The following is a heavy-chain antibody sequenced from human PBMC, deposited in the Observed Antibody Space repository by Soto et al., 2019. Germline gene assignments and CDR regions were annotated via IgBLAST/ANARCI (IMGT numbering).Heavy chain of an antibody. J-gene: IGHJ6*02. D-gene: IGHD2-2*01. Sequence: QVQLVQSGGEVKKPGASVKVSCKASGYTFTSYAMHWVRQAPGQRLEWMGWINAGNGNTKYSQKFQGRVTITRDTSASTAYMELSSLRSEDTAVYYCARGHIVVVPAALGYYYYGMDVWGQGTTVPVSS. CDR1: GYTFTSYA. V-gene: IGHV1-3*01. CDR3: ARGHIVVVPAALGYYYYGMDV. CDR2: INAGNGNT.